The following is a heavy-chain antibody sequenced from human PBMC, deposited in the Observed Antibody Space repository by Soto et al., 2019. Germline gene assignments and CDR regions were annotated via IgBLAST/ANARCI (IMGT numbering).Heavy chain of an antibody. Sequence: QVQLVQSGAEVKKPGASVKVSCKASGYTFTSYGINWVRQAPGQGLEWMGWISTDNGNTNYAQKLQGRVTMTTDTSTSTVYMELRSLRSDDTAVYYCARWALESPFSYLDYWGQGILVTVSS. D-gene: IGHD3-16*01. CDR2: ISTDNGNT. CDR1: GYTFTSYG. J-gene: IGHJ4*02. CDR3: ARWALESPFSYLDY. V-gene: IGHV1-18*01.